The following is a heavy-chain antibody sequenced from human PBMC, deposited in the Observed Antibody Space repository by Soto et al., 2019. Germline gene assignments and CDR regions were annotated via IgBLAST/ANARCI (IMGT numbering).Heavy chain of an antibody. CDR3: ATSVGGYSSSSAAGIGWFDP. D-gene: IGHD6-6*01. V-gene: IGHV1-24*01. Sequence: VASVKVSCKVSGYTLTELSMHWVRQAPGKGLEWMGGFDPEDGETIYAQKFQGRVTMTEDTSTDTAYMELSSLRSEDTAVYYCATSVGGYSSSSAAGIGWFDPWGQGTLVTVSS. J-gene: IGHJ5*02. CDR1: GYTLTELS. CDR2: FDPEDGET.